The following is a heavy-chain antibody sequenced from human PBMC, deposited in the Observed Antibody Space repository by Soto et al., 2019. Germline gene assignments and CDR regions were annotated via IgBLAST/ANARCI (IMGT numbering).Heavy chain of an antibody. J-gene: IGHJ4*03. CDR3: ARYILASYPCIEY. CDR1: GFTFSDYY. CDR2: ISSSSSYT. Sequence: GGSLRLSCAASGFTFSDYYMTWVRQASGKGLDWVSYISSSSSYTNYADSVKGRFTVSRDNAKNSLYLELSSLRAEDTAVYYCARYILASYPCIEYQGQETRVTISS. D-gene: IGHD1-26*01. V-gene: IGHV3-11*06.